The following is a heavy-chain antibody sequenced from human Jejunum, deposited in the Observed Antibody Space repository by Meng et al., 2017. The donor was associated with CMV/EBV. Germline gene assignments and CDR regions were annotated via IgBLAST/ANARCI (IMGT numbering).Heavy chain of an antibody. D-gene: IGHD1-26*01. V-gene: IGHV4-30-4*01. CDR1: GGSISSGDYY. Sequence: VQLQESGPGPVKPSQTLSLTCTVSGGSISSGDYYWSWIRQPPGKGLEWIGCIYYSGSTYYNPSLKGRVTISVDTSKNQFSLNLSSVTAADTAVYYCARGQRSYSGSYPEWFDPWGQGTLVTVSS. J-gene: IGHJ5*02. CDR3: ARGQRSYSGSYPEWFDP. CDR2: IYYSGST.